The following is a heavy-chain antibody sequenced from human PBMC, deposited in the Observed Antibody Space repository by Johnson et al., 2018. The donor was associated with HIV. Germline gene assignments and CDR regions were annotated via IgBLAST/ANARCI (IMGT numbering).Heavy chain of an antibody. Sequence: QMLLVESGGGLVQPGGSLRLSCAASGFTFSSYDMHWVRQAPGKGLEWVATIWSDGTNKYYGDSVKGRFTVSRDSSKNTLFLQMTSLRVEDTAVYYCYGYYDAFDIWGQGTMVTVSS. CDR2: IWSDGTNK. J-gene: IGHJ3*02. CDR1: GFTFSSYD. CDR3: YGYYDAFDI. D-gene: IGHD3-10*01. V-gene: IGHV3-33*08.